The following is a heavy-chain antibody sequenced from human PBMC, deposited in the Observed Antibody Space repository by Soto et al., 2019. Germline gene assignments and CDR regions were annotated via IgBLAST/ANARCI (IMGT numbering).Heavy chain of an antibody. CDR1: GYTFTSYY. D-gene: IGHD3-3*01. Sequence: ASVQVSCKASGYTFTSYYMHWVRQAPGQGLEWMGIINPSGGSTSYAQKFQGRVTMTRDTSTSTVYMELSSLRSEDTAVYYCARETYYDFWSGLRSAHYYYYGMDVWGQGTTVTVSS. V-gene: IGHV1-46*01. J-gene: IGHJ6*02. CDR2: INPSGGST. CDR3: ARETYYDFWSGLRSAHYYYYGMDV.